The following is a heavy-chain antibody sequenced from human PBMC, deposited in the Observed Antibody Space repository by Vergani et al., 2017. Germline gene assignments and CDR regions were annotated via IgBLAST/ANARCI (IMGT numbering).Heavy chain of an antibody. CDR2: IYYSGST. Sequence: QLQLQESGPGLVKPSETLSLTCTVSGGSISSSSYYWGWIRQPPGKGLEWIGSIYYSGSTYYNPSLKSRVTISVDTSKNQFCLKLSSVTAADTAVYYCARLNWNYVAFDIWGQGTMVTVS. CDR3: ARLNWNYVAFDI. V-gene: IGHV4-39*01. CDR1: GGSISSSSYY. D-gene: IGHD1-7*01. J-gene: IGHJ3*02.